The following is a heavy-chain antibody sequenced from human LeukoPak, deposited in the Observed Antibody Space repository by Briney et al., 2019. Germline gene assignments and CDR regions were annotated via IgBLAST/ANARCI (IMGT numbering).Heavy chain of an antibody. V-gene: IGHV3-23*01. CDR2: ISGSGGGT. CDR3: ARDGIYDSSGYSHRYYYYYMDV. CDR1: GFTFSSYA. Sequence: PGGSLRLSCGASGFTFSSYAMNWVRQAPGKGLEWVSAISGSGGGTYYADSVRGRFTISRDNSKNSLYLQMNSLRAEDTAVYYCARDGIYDSSGYSHRYYYYYMDVWGKGTTVTVSS. D-gene: IGHD3-22*01. J-gene: IGHJ6*03.